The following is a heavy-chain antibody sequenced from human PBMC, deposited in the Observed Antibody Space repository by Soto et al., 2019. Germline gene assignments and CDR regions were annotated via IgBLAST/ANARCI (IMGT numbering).Heavy chain of an antibody. J-gene: IGHJ3*01. V-gene: IGHV1-3*04. CDR2: INTANGDT. CDR3: ARDRHPTAYYVNDAFNV. CDR1: GYMFTTFP. D-gene: IGHD3-10*02. Sequence: QAQLVQSGAEVTKPGASVKISCKASGYMFTTFPIHWVRQAPGQGLELLGWINTANGDTKYSLKYEGRITLTRDPSTFTTYLELTTLTSEDTAVYFCARDRHPTAYYVNDAFNVWGQGTMISVSS.